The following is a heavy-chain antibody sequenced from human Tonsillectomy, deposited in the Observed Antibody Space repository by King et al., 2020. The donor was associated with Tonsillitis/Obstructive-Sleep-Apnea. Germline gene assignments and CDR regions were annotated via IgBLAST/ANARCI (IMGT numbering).Heavy chain of an antibody. CDR3: ARLSRGIVVVPAADY. Sequence: QLVQSGAEVKKPGESLKISCKGSGYSFTSYWIGWVRKMHGKGLEWMGIIYPGDSDTRYSPSFQGQVTISADKSISTAYLQWSSLKASDTAMYYCARLSRGIVVVPAADYWGQGTLVTVSS. V-gene: IGHV5-51*01. CDR1: GYSFTSYW. J-gene: IGHJ4*02. CDR2: IYPGDSDT. D-gene: IGHD2-2*01.